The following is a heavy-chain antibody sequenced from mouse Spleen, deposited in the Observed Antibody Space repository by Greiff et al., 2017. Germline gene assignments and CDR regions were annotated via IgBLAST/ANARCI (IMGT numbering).Heavy chain of an antibody. D-gene: IGHD2-3*01. CDR3: ARLGDGYLPSDY. CDR1: GYTFTSYW. CDR2: IDPSDSYT. J-gene: IGHJ2*01. Sequence: QVQLQQPGAELVRPGTSVKLSCKASGYTFTSYWMHWVKQRPGQGLEWIGVIDPSDSYTNYNQKFKGKATLTVDTSSSTAYMQLSSLTSEDSAVYYCARLGDGYLPSDYWGQGTTLTVSS. V-gene: IGHV1-59*01.